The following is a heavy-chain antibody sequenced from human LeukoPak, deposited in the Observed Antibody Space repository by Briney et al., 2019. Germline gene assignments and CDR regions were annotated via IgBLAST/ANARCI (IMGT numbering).Heavy chain of an antibody. CDR3: ASLSTSGRLACFFDY. V-gene: IGHV3-33*01. CDR1: GFTFRSYG. CDR2: IWYDGSNK. Sequence: GGSLRLSCAASGFTFRSYGMHWVRQAPGKGLEWVAVIWYDGSNKYYADSVKGRFTISRDNSKNTVYLQMSSLRTEDTAVYYCASLSTSGRLACFFDYWGQGTLVTVSS. D-gene: IGHD6-19*01. J-gene: IGHJ4*02.